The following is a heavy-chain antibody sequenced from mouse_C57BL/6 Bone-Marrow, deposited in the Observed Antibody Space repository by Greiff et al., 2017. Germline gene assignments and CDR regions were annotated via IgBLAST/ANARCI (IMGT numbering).Heavy chain of an antibody. Sequence: VQLQQSGAELAKPGASVKLSCKASGYTFTSYGISWVKQRTGKGLEWIGELYPRSGNTYYNEKLKGKATLTADKSSSTVYMELRSLTSEDSAVYFCSRGAPDAMDYWGQGTSVTVSS. J-gene: IGHJ4*01. CDR2: LYPRSGNT. V-gene: IGHV1-81*01. CDR1: GYTFTSYG. D-gene: IGHD3-1*01. CDR3: SRGAPDAMDY.